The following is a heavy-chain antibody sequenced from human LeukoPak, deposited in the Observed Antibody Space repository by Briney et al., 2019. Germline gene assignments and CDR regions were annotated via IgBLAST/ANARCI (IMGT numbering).Heavy chain of an antibody. Sequence: SETLSLTCTVSGGSISSYYWSWIRQPPGRGLEWIGYISYSGSTNYNPSLKSRVTISVDTSKNQFSLKLTSVTAADTAVYYCARHSICFDPWGQGTLVTVSS. CDR1: GGSISSYY. CDR2: ISYSGST. V-gene: IGHV4-59*08. CDR3: ARHSICFDP. J-gene: IGHJ5*02.